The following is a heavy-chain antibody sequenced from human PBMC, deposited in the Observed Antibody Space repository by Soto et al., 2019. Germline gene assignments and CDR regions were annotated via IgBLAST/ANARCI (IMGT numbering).Heavy chain of an antibody. CDR2: ISSSTSHT. D-gene: IGHD6-13*01. CDR3: ARGRGAAADYFDF. Sequence: VQLVESGGGLVKPGGSLRLSCAVSGFTFSDYYMTWIRQAPGKGLEWVSYISSSTSHTNYADSVKGRFTISRDNAKNSLVLQMNSLRAGDTAVYYCARGRGAAADYFDFWGQGTLVTVSS. J-gene: IGHJ4*02. CDR1: GFTFSDYY. V-gene: IGHV3-11*05.